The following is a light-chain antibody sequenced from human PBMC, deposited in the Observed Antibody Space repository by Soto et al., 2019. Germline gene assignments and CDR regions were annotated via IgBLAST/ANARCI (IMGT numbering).Light chain of an antibody. Sequence: PGERATLSCRASQSVTYDQLAWYRQTPGQAPRLLIYGASSRAAGIPDRFSGSGSGTDFTLTISSLQPEDFATYYCQQSYSTPLTFGQGTRLEIK. CDR1: QSVTYDQ. V-gene: IGKV3-20*01. CDR3: QQSYSTPLT. J-gene: IGKJ5*01. CDR2: GAS.